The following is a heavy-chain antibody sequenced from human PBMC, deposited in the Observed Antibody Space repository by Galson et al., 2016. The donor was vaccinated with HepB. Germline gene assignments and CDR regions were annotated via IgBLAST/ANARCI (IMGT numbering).Heavy chain of an antibody. CDR2: IYQTGTA. Sequence: RQSPRKDLEWIGEIYQTGTAHYNPSFTSRATIFIDKSNNQISLRLESVTAADTAVYYCTRGTLGTTASMAFDFWGQGTLVSVSS. D-gene: IGHD1-26*01. V-gene: IGHV4-4*02. J-gene: IGHJ4*02. CDR3: TRGTLGTTASMAFDF.